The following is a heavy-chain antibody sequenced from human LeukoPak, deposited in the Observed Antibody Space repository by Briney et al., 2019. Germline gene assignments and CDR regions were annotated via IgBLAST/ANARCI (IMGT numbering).Heavy chain of an antibody. CDR3: TTKSSLRPLDSSGWYGDY. D-gene: IGHD6-19*01. J-gene: IGHJ4*02. Sequence: GGSLGLSCAASGFTFSSYAMHWVRQAPGKGLEWVAVISYDGSNKYYADSVKGRFTISRDNSKNTLYLQMNSLKTEDTAVYYCTTKSSLRPLDSSGWYGDYWGQGTLVTVSS. CDR2: ISYDGSNK. CDR1: GFTFSSYA. V-gene: IGHV3-30-3*01.